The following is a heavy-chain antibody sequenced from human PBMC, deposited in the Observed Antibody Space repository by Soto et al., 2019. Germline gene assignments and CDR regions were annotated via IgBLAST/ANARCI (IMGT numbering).Heavy chain of an antibody. Sequence: PGESLKISCDGSGYMFTSFWIAWVRQMPGKGLEWMGRIHPSDSDIKYSPSFQGHVTISADKSSNTAYLHWGSLKASDTAMYYCARHDGDSGYHLDYWGQGALVTVSS. D-gene: IGHD5-12*01. CDR3: ARHDGDSGYHLDY. CDR1: GYMFTSFW. V-gene: IGHV5-10-1*01. J-gene: IGHJ4*02. CDR2: IHPSDSDI.